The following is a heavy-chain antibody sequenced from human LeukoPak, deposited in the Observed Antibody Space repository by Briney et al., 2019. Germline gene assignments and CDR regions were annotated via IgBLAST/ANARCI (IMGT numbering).Heavy chain of an antibody. CDR3: ARASSSWISYFDC. J-gene: IGHJ4*02. CDR1: GYTFTGYY. CDR2: INPNSGGT. D-gene: IGHD6-13*01. Sequence: GASVKVSCKASGYTFTGYYMHWVRQAPGQGLEWMGRINPNSGGTNYAQKFQGRVTMTRDTSISTAYMELSRLRSDDTAVYYCARASSSWISYFDCWGQGTLVTVSS. V-gene: IGHV1-2*06.